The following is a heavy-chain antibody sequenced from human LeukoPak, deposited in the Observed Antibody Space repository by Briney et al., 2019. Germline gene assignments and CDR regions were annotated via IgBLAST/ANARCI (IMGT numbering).Heavy chain of an antibody. Sequence: SETLSLTCTVSGGSISSYYWSWIRQPAGKGLEWIGRIYTSGSTNYNPSLKSRATMSVDTSKNQFSLKLSSVTAADTAVYYCATSVYYDSSGYFFFQHWGQGTLVTVSS. V-gene: IGHV4-4*07. CDR1: GGSISSYY. CDR3: ATSVYYDSSGYFFFQH. D-gene: IGHD3-22*01. J-gene: IGHJ1*01. CDR2: IYTSGST.